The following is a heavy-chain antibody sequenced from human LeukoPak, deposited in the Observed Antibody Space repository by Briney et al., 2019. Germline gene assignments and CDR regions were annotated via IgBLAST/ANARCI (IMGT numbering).Heavy chain of an antibody. Sequence: PGGSLRLSCADSGFTFSSYAMSWVRQAPGKGLEWVSSISGSSTRTYYADSEKGRFTVSRDNPKNTLYLQMNSLRAEDTAVYYCAKQRDYYDSSGYYRGYYFDYWGQGTLVTVSS. CDR1: GFTFSSYA. CDR3: AKQRDYYDSSGYYRGYYFDY. CDR2: ISGSSTRT. D-gene: IGHD3-22*01. V-gene: IGHV3-23*01. J-gene: IGHJ4*02.